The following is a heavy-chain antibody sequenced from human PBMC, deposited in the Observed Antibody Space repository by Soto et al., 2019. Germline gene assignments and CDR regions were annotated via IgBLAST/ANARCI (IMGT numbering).Heavy chain of an antibody. CDR1: GGSVSSGSYY. J-gene: IGHJ4*02. CDR3: ARSLYYAKDSYVDY. V-gene: IGHV4-61*01. CDR2: IYYSGST. Sequence: SETLSLTCTVSGGSVSSGSYYWSWIRQPPGKGLEWIGYIYYSGSTNYNPSLKSRVTISVDTSKNQFSLRLSSVTAADTAVYYCARSLYYAKDSYVDYWGQGTLVTVSS. D-gene: IGHD3-16*01.